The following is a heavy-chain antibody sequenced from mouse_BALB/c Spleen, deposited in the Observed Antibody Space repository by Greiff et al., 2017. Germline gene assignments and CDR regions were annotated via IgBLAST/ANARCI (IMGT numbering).Heavy chain of an antibody. CDR3: AREALLRYPRYFDV. V-gene: IGHV2-9*02. J-gene: IGHJ1*01. CDR2: IWAGGST. D-gene: IGHD1-1*01. Sequence: QVQLKESGPGLVAPSQSLSITCTVSGFSLTSYGVHWVRQPPGKGLEWLGVIWAGGSTNYNSALMSRLSISKDNSKSQVFLKMNSLQTDDTAMYYCAREALLRYPRYFDVWGAGTTVTVSS. CDR1: GFSLTSYG.